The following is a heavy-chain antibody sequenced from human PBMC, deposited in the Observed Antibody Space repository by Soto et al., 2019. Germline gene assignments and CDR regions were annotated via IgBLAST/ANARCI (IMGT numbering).Heavy chain of an antibody. CDR1: GLTFSNYW. D-gene: IGHD4-17*01. Sequence: EVQLVESGGGLVQPGGSLRLSCAASGLTFSNYWMSWVRQAPGKGLEWVAKINQGGSEKWSADSVKGRFTISRDNAKNSLYLQLNSLGAEDTAVYYCVKDDGDYSFDYWGQGTLVTVSS. J-gene: IGHJ4*02. CDR3: VKDDGDYSFDY. CDR2: INQGGSEK. V-gene: IGHV3-7*03.